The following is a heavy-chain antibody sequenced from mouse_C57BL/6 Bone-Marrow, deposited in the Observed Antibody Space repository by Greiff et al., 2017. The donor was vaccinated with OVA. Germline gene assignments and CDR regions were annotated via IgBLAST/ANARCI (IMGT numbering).Heavy chain of an antibody. D-gene: IGHD2-2*01. CDR3: TRPMVTTETAYYFDY. CDR1: GFTFSDAW. J-gene: IGHJ2*01. CDR2: IRNKANNHAT. V-gene: IGHV6-6*01. Sequence: EVKVVESGGGLVQPGGSMKLSCAASGFTFSDAWMDWVRQSPEKGLEWVAEIRNKANNHATYYAESVKGRFTISRDDSKSSVYLQMNSLRAEDTGIYYCTRPMVTTETAYYFDYWGQGTTLTVSS.